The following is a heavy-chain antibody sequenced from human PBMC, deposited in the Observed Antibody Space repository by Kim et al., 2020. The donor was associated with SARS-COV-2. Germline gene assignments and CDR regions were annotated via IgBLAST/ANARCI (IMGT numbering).Heavy chain of an antibody. J-gene: IGHJ6*02. D-gene: IGHD3-10*01. CDR3: ARDSTYIRLFTIYYYYGMDV. V-gene: IGHV3-11*06. Sequence: FTISRDNAKNSLYLQMNSLRAEDTAVYYCARDSTYIRLFTIYYYYGMDVWGQGTTVTVSS.